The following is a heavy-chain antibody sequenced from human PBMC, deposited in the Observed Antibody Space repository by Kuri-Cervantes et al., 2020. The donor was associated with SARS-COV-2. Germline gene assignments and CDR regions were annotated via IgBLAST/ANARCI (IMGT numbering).Heavy chain of an antibody. CDR1: GFTFSSYD. V-gene: IGHV3-23*01. CDR2: IGSDLRT. CDR3: AKEASGGDYVYYLDY. J-gene: IGHJ4*02. Sequence: GESLKISCAASGFTFSSYDMHWVRQATGKGLEWVSGIGSDLRTHYADSVKGRFTITRDNSKNTLYLQMNSLRAEDTAVYYCAKEASGGDYVYYLDYWGQGTLVTVSS. D-gene: IGHD4-17*01.